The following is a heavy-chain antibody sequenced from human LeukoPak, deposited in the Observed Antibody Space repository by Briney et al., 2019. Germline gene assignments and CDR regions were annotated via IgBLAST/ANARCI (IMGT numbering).Heavy chain of an antibody. CDR2: IYYSGST. Sequence: SETLSLTCTVSGGSISSYYWSWIRQPPGKGLEWIGYIYYSGSTNYNPSLKSRVTISVDTSKNQFSLKLSSVTAADTAVYYCARVLGSGSYGGDSWFDPWGQGTLVTVSS. J-gene: IGHJ5*02. CDR1: GGSISSYY. V-gene: IGHV4-59*01. CDR3: ARVLGSGSYGGDSWFDP. D-gene: IGHD3-10*01.